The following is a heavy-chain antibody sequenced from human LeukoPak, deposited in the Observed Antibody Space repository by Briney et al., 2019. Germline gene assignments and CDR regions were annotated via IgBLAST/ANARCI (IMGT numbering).Heavy chain of an antibody. CDR1: GFTFSSYW. J-gene: IGHJ6*02. D-gene: IGHD2-2*01. CDR3: ARDLVVVPAAMPNYYYYGMDV. CDR2: INSDGSST. V-gene: IGHV3-74*01. Sequence: GGSLRLSCAASGFTFSSYWMHWVRQAPGKGLVWVSRINSDGSSTSYADSVKGRFTISRDNAKNTLYLQMNSLRAEDTAVYYCARDLVVVPAAMPNYYYYGMDVWGQGTTVTVSS.